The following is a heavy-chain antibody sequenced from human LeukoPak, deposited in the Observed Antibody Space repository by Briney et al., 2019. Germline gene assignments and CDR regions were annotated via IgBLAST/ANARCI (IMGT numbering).Heavy chain of an antibody. CDR1: GFTVSSKY. J-gene: IGHJ4*02. V-gene: IGHV3-53*01. CDR2: ISVSGNT. Sequence: GGSLRLSCAASGFTVSSKYMSWVRQGPGKGLEWVSAISVSGNTYHADSVKGRFTISRDSSKNTLYLQMNSLRAGDAAVYYCAKAPVTTCSGAYCYPFDYWSQGTLVTVSS. CDR3: AKAPVTTCSGAYCYPFDY. D-gene: IGHD2-15*01.